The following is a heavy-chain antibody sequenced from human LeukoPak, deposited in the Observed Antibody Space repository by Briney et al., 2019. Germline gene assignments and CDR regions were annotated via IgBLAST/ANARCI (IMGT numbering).Heavy chain of an antibody. Sequence: GGSLRLSCAASGFTFSSYAMSWVRQAPGKGLEWVSAISGSGGSTYYADSVKGRFPISRDNSKNTLYLQMNSLRAEDTAVYYCANLGPGRDDAFDIWGQGTMVTVSS. J-gene: IGHJ3*02. CDR3: ANLGPGRDDAFDI. CDR1: GFTFSSYA. CDR2: ISGSGGST. V-gene: IGHV3-23*01. D-gene: IGHD2-15*01.